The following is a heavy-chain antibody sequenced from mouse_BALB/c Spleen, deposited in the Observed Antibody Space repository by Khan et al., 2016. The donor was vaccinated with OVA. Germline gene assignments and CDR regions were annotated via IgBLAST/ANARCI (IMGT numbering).Heavy chain of an antibody. Sequence: QVQLKQSGTGLVAPSQRLSITFPISGLSLTNYGVHWVRQPPGKGLDWLVVIWHDGTTTYTSTLKSRLTYSKDNSKSQVFLKMNSLQTDDTAMYFCARQRYYQYSLMEYWGQGTTVTVSS. CDR2: IWHDGTT. D-gene: IGHD2-1*01. CDR1: GLSLTNYG. CDR3: ARQRYYQYSLMEY. V-gene: IGHV2-6-1*01. J-gene: IGHJ4*01.